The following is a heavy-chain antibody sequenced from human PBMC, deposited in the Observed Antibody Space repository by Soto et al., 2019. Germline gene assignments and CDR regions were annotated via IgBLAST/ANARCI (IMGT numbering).Heavy chain of an antibody. V-gene: IGHV3-23*01. CDR3: AKIYIWGSYRSPDY. CDR1: GFTFSSYA. CDR2: ISGSGGST. Sequence: GGSLRLSCAASGFTFSSYAMSWVRQAPGKGLEWVSAISGSGGSTYHADSVKGRFTISRDNSKNTLYLQMNSLRAEDTAVYYCAKIYIWGSYRSPDYWGQGTLVTVSS. J-gene: IGHJ4*02. D-gene: IGHD3-16*02.